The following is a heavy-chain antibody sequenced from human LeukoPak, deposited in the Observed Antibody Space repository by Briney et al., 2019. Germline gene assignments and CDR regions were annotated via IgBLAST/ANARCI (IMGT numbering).Heavy chain of an antibody. CDR2: ISGSGGST. J-gene: IGHJ4*02. V-gene: IGHV3-23*01. Sequence: GGSLRLSCAAPGFTFSSYAMSWVRQAPGKGLEWVSAISGSGGSTYYADSVKGRFTISRDNSKNTLYLQMNSLRAEDTAVYYCARNPILGYCSSTSCYVFDYWDQGTLVTVSS. D-gene: IGHD2-2*01. CDR1: GFTFSSYA. CDR3: ARNPILGYCSSTSCYVFDY.